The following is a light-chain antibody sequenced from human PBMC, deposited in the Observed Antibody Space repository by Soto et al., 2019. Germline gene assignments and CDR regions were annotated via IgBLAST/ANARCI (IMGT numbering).Light chain of an antibody. CDR2: DAS. J-gene: IGKJ1*01. Sequence: EIVLTQSPATLSLSPGDRATLSCRASQDVGGYLSWFQQKPGQAPRLLIYDASIRAPGIPARFSGSESGTVFTLTVSSLEPEDFAVYYCQQRSNWPPWTFGQGTKVDIK. V-gene: IGKV3-11*01. CDR3: QQRSNWPPWT. CDR1: QDVGGY.